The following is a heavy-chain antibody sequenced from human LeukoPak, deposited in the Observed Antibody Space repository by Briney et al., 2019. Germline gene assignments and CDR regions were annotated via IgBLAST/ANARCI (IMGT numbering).Heavy chain of an antibody. V-gene: IGHV1-24*01. CDR3: ATVQTYNWNGAVWFDP. CDR2: FDPEDGET. Sequence: ASVKVSCTVSGYTLTELSMHWVRQAPGKGLEWMGGFDPEDGETIYAQKFQGRVTMTEDTSTDTAYMELSSLRSEDTAVYYCATVQTYNWNGAVWFDPWGQGTLVTVSS. D-gene: IGHD1-1*01. J-gene: IGHJ5*02. CDR1: GYTLTELS.